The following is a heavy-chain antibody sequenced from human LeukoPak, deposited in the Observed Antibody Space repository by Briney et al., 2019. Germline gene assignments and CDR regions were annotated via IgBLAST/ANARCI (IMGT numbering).Heavy chain of an antibody. V-gene: IGHV4-4*07. Sequence: SETLSLTCTVSGGSISSYYWSWIRQPAGKGLEWIGRIYTSGSTNYNPSLKSRVTISVDTSKNQFSLKLSSVTAADTAVYYCARVKPRYSYGYEGIFDYWGQGTLVTVSS. D-gene: IGHD5-18*01. CDR1: GGSISSYY. CDR3: ARVKPRYSYGYEGIFDY. J-gene: IGHJ4*02. CDR2: IYTSGST.